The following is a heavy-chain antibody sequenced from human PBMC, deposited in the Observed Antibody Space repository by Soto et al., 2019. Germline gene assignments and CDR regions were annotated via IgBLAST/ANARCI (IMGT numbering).Heavy chain of an antibody. CDR3: ARGIKYGAYSRWFDP. V-gene: IGHV1-8*02. D-gene: IGHD4-17*01. CDR1: GYTFTNYD. J-gene: IGHJ5*02. CDR2: INPNSGNT. Sequence: GASVKVSCKASGYTFTNYDINWVRQATGQRLEYLGWINPNSGNTAYVQKFQGRVTMTWDTSITTAYMELSSLRSEDTAVYFCARGIKYGAYSRWFDPWGQGTLVTV.